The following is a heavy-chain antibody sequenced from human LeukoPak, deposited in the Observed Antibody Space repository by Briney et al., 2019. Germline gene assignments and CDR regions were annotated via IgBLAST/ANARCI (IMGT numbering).Heavy chain of an antibody. CDR1: GGSFSGYY. CDR2: INHSGST. J-gene: IGHJ4*02. D-gene: IGHD3-9*01. CDR3: ARGPSSRYYDILTGYYSVYYFDY. V-gene: IGHV4-34*01. Sequence: SETLSPTCAVYGGSFSGYYWSWIRQPPGKGLEWIGEINHSGSTNYNPSLKSRVTISVDTSKNQFSLKLSSVTAADTAVYYCARGPSSRYYDILTGYYSVYYFDYWGQGTLVTVSS.